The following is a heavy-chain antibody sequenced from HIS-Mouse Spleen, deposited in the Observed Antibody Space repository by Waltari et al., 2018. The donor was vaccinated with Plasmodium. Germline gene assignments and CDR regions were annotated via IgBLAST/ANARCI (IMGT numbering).Heavy chain of an antibody. Sequence: QVTLRESGPALVKPTQTLTLTCTFSGFSLSTSGMCVSWIRQPPGKALEWLARIDWADDKYYRTSLKTRLTISKDTSKNQVVLTMTNMDPVDTATYYCARILLARVEGAFDIWGQGTMVTVSS. J-gene: IGHJ3*02. CDR1: GFSLSTSGMC. D-gene: IGHD3-3*01. V-gene: IGHV2-70*15. CDR3: ARILLARVEGAFDI. CDR2: IDWADDK.